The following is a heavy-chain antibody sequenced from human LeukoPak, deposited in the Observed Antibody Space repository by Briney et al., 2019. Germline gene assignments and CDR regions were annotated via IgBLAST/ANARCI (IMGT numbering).Heavy chain of an antibody. J-gene: IGHJ6*02. CDR3: AKGQGDFWSGFSDFGLDV. V-gene: IGHV1-69*04. CDR2: IIPIFGIA. CDR1: GGTFSSYA. D-gene: IGHD3-3*01. Sequence: ASVKVSCKASGGTFSSYAISWVRQAPGQGLEWMGRIIPIFGIANYAQKFQGRVTITADKSTSTAYMELSSLRSEDTAVYYCAKGQGDFWSGFSDFGLDVWGQGTTVTVSS.